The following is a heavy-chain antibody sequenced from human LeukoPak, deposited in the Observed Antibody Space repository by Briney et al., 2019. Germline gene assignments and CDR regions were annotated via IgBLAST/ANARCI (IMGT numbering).Heavy chain of an antibody. CDR1: GFTFSSYI. V-gene: IGHV3-21*01. J-gene: IGHJ3*02. D-gene: IGHD3-3*01. Sequence: GGSLRLSCAASGFTFSSYIMNWVRQAPGKGLEWVSSISSSSSYICYADSVKGRFTISRDNAKNSLYLQMNSLRAEDTAVYYCARDRATYYDFWSGPLDIWGQGTMVTVSS. CDR3: ARDRATYYDFWSGPLDI. CDR2: ISSSSSYI.